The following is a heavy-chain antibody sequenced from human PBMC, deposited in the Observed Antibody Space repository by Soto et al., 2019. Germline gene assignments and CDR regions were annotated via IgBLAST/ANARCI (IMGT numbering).Heavy chain of an antibody. CDR2: ISAYNGNT. CDR1: GYTFTSYG. J-gene: IGHJ4*02. V-gene: IGHV1-18*01. D-gene: IGHD3-3*01. Sequence: QVQLVQSGAEVKKPGASVKVSCKASGYTFTSYGISWVRQAPGQGLEWMGWISAYNGNTNYAQKLQGRVTMTTDTSTSTAYMELRSLRSDDTVVYYCARALGKYYDFWSGYSTQFDYWGQGTLVTVSS. CDR3: ARALGKYYDFWSGYSTQFDY.